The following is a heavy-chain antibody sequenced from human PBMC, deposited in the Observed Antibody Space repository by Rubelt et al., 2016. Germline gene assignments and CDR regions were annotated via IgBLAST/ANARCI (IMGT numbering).Heavy chain of an antibody. CDR3: ARSYTSDLDY. CDR1: GDTFSGYY. V-gene: IGHV1-2*02. Sequence: QVQPVQSGAEVKKPGASVRVSCKASGDTFSGYYVHWVRQAPGQGLEWLGWINADSGGRKDSQRVQGRVTLRRDTPVTTAYMELSGLRSDDTAVYYCARSYTSDLDYWGQGTLVTVSS. J-gene: IGHJ4*02. CDR2: INADSGGR. D-gene: IGHD2-2*02.